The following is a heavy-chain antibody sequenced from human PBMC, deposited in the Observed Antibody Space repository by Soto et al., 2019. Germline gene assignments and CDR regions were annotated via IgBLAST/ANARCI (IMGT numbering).Heavy chain of an antibody. CDR1: GGSIDGYN. CDR3: ARQGIGTLRGLVDV. CDR2: VYYNGGS. V-gene: IGHV4-59*08. Sequence: QVQLQESGPGLVKPSETLSLTCTVSGGSIDGYNCAWIRQPPGKALEWVGYVYYNGGSTYNPSLKSRVTLSRDTSKSQFSLQWRSVTAADTAVYYCARQGIGTLRGLVDVWGRGTTVTVSS. J-gene: IGHJ6*02. D-gene: IGHD1-1*01.